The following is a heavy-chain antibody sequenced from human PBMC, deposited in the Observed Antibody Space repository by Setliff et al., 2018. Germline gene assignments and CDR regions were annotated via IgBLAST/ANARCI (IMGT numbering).Heavy chain of an antibody. D-gene: IGHD2-21*02. J-gene: IGHJ4*02. Sequence: PGGSLRLSCTTSGFTFGDYTMTWVRQAPGKGLEWVGLIGSKTYGGVAEYAASVKGRFTISRDDSKSIAYLQMNSLKTEDTAVYYCTTGSVCVGDCYSGRLNYWGQGTLVTVSS. V-gene: IGHV3-49*04. CDR2: IGSKTYGGVA. CDR1: GFTFGDYT. CDR3: TTGSVCVGDCYSGRLNY.